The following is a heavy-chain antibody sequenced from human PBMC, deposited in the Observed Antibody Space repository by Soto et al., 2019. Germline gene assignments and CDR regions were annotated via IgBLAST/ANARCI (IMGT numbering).Heavy chain of an antibody. CDR2: ISYDGSNK. CDR3: ASPWPLTYYYDSSGYYSSYYYYGMDV. V-gene: IGHV3-30-3*01. J-gene: IGHJ6*02. Sequence: QVQLVESGGGVVQPGRSLRLSCAASGFTFSSYAMHWVRQAPGKGLEWVAVISYDGSNKYYADSVKCRFTISIDNSKNPLYLQMNSLRAEDTAVYYCASPWPLTYYYDSSGYYSSYYYYGMDVWGQGTTVTVSS. CDR1: GFTFSSYA. D-gene: IGHD3-22*01.